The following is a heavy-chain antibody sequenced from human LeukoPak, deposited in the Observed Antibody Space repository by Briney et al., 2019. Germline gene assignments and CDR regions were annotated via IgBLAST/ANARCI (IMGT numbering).Heavy chain of an antibody. CDR1: GFTFSSYW. CDR3: ARDLSNLTRYFDWFGPFYYFDY. D-gene: IGHD3-9*01. V-gene: IGHV3-7*01. Sequence: GGSLGLSCAASGFTFSSYWMSWVRQAPGKGLEWVANIKQDGSEKYYVDSVKGRFTISRDNAKNSLYLQMNSLRAEDTAVYYCARDLSNLTRYFDWFGPFYYFDYWGQGTLVTVSS. CDR2: IKQDGSEK. J-gene: IGHJ4*02.